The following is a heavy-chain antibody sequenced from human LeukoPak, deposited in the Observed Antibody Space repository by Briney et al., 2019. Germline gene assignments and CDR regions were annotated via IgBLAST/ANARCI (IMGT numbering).Heavy chain of an antibody. Sequence: PGGSLRLSCAASGFTFSSYAMHWVRQAPGKGLEWVAVISYDGSNKYYADSVKGRFTISRDNSKNTLYLQMNSLRAEDTAVYYCARGSETYDFWSGYTLRDAFDIWGQGTMVTVSS. J-gene: IGHJ3*02. V-gene: IGHV3-30-3*01. CDR1: GFTFSSYA. D-gene: IGHD3-3*01. CDR3: ARGSETYDFWSGYTLRDAFDI. CDR2: ISYDGSNK.